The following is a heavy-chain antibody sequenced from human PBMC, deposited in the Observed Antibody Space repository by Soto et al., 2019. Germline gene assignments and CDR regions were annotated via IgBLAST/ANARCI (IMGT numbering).Heavy chain of an antibody. D-gene: IGHD3-22*01. Sequence: QVQVVQSGGEVQKPGSSVKVSCKASGGTLSSYAISWVRQAPGQGLEWMGGIIPMLGETNYAQNFQGRVTITADESTTTAYRELTSLRSEDAAVYYCARENYHDSLGYDLPDYSSYGLDVWGQGTTVTVSS. V-gene: IGHV1-69*01. J-gene: IGHJ6*02. CDR1: GGTLSSYA. CDR2: IIPMLGET. CDR3: ARENYHDSLGYDLPDYSSYGLDV.